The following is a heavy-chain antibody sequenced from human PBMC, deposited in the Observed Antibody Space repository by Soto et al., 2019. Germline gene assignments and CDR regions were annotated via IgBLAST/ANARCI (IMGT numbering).Heavy chain of an antibody. CDR2: ISYDGSNK. CDR1: GFTFSSYA. CDR3: ARFVDAFDI. V-gene: IGHV3-30-3*01. Sequence: SLRLSCAASGFTFSSYAMHWVRQAPGKGLEWVAVISYDGSNKYYADSVKGRFTISRDNSKNTLYLQMNSLRAEDTAVYYCARFVDAFDIWGQGTMVT. J-gene: IGHJ3*02.